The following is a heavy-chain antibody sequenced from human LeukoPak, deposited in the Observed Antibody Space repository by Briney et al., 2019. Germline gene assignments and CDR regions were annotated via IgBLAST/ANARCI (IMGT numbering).Heavy chain of an antibody. V-gene: IGHV4-39*07. CDR3: ARDRWSSGLLYYFDY. CDR1: GGSISSSSYY. J-gene: IGHJ4*02. Sequence: PSETLSLTCTVSGGSISSSSYYWSWIRQPPGKGLEWIGEINHSGSTNYNPSLKSRVTISVDTSKNQFSLKLSSVTAADTAVYYCARDRWSSGLLYYFDYWGQGTLVTVSS. D-gene: IGHD6-19*01. CDR2: INHSGST.